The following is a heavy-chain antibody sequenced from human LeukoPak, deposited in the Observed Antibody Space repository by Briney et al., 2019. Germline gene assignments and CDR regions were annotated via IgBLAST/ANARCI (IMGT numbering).Heavy chain of an antibody. Sequence: IPSETLSLTCAVYGGSFSGYYWSWIRQPPGKGLEWIGEINHSGSTNYNPSLKSRVTISVDTSKNQFSLKLSSVTAADTAVYYCASDIHTPIAARRLFDYWGQGTLVTVSS. J-gene: IGHJ4*02. D-gene: IGHD6-6*01. V-gene: IGHV4-34*01. CDR2: INHSGST. CDR3: ASDIHTPIAARRLFDY. CDR1: GGSFSGYY.